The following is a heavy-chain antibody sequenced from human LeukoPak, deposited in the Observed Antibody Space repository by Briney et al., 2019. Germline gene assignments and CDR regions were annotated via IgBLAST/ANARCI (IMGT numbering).Heavy chain of an antibody. D-gene: IGHD6-19*01. J-gene: IGHJ4*02. CDR3: AKDNRRHYTSGPNPDSLH. Sequence: AGGSLRLSCAASGFTFDDYAMHWVRQAPGKGLEWVSGISWNGGSLDYADSVKGRFTISRDNAKNSLYLQMNSLRVEDTAFYYCAKDNRRHYTSGPNPDSLHWGQGALVTVSS. CDR2: ISWNGGSL. V-gene: IGHV3-9*01. CDR1: GFTFDDYA.